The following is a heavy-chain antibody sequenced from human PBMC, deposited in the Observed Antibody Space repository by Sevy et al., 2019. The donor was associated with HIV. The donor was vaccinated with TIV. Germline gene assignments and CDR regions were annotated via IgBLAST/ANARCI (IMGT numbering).Heavy chain of an antibody. CDR3: ARDHCTDGACFRSGYFDY. J-gene: IGHJ4*02. CDR2: ISFDGRNK. CDR1: GFTFSSYA. V-gene: IGHV3-30*04. Sequence: GGSLRLSCAASGFTFSSYAMHWVRQAPGKGLEWVAIISFDGRNKRLAESVKGRFTISRDDSKNTVYLQMTSLRPEDTAVYYCARDHCTDGACFRSGYFDYWGQGTLVTVSS. D-gene: IGHD2-8*01.